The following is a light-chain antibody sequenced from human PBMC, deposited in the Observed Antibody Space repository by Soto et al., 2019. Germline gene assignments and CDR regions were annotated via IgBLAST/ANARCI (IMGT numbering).Light chain of an antibody. CDR3: QNYNTPPLT. Sequence: DIQMTQSPSSLSASVGDRVTITCRASRGISNYLAWYQQKPGKVPKVLIYAASTLPSGVPSRFSGSGSGTDSTLTISSLQPEDGATYYCQNYNTPPLTFGRGTKVEIK. V-gene: IGKV1-27*01. CDR2: AAS. J-gene: IGKJ1*01. CDR1: RGISNY.